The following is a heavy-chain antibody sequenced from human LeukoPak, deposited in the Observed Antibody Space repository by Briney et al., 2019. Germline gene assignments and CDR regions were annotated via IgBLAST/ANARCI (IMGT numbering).Heavy chain of an antibody. CDR2: ISSSSSTI. J-gene: IGHJ4*02. Sequence: GGSLRLSCAASGFTFSSYEMNWVRQAPGKELEWVSYISSSSSTIYYADSVKGRFTISRDNAKNSLYLQMNSLRAEDTAVYYCARGYCSSTSCYEGGMDYFDYWGQGTLVTVSS. CDR3: ARGYCSSTSCYEGGMDYFDY. CDR1: GFTFSSYE. D-gene: IGHD2-2*01. V-gene: IGHV3-48*01.